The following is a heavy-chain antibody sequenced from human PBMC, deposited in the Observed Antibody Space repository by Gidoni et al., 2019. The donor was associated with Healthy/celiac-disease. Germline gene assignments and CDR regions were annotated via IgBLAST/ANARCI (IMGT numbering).Heavy chain of an antibody. J-gene: IGHJ4*02. CDR1: GGSFSGYY. CDR2: INHSGST. Sequence: QVQLQQWGAGRLKPSETLSLTCAVYGGSFSGYYWSWIHQPPGKGLEWIGEINHSGSTSYNPSLKSRVTISVDTSKNQFSLKLSSVTAADTAVYYCARGEAAAGAPFDYWGQGTLVTVSS. V-gene: IGHV4-34*01. CDR3: ARGEAAAGAPFDY. D-gene: IGHD6-13*01.